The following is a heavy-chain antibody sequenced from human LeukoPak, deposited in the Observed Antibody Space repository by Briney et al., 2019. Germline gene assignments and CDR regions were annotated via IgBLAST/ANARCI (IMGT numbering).Heavy chain of an antibody. V-gene: IGHV3-48*01. J-gene: IGHJ4*02. Sequence: GGSLRLSCVVSGFTFSSHSMNWVRQSPGKGLEWVSYIKSSSSTIHYADSVKGRFTVSRDNAKNSLYLQMNSLRAEDTGVYYCARGSSGLEDYWGQGTLVIVSS. D-gene: IGHD6-19*01. CDR2: IKSSSSTI. CDR3: ARGSSGLEDY. CDR1: GFTFSSHS.